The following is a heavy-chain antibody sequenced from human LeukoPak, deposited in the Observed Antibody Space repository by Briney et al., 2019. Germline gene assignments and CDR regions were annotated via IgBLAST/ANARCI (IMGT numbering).Heavy chain of an antibody. CDR3: ASRVYGLGSFNY. CDR2: IYNSGTT. D-gene: IGHD3-10*01. V-gene: IGHV4-39*01. CDR1: GDSISSTSYY. Sequence: MTSETLSLTCTVSGDSISSTSYYWDWIRQPPGKGLEWIGSIYNSGTTYYNPSLKSRVTISVDTSKNQFSLKVSSVTAADTAVYYCASRVYGLGSFNYWGQGTLVTLSS. J-gene: IGHJ4*01.